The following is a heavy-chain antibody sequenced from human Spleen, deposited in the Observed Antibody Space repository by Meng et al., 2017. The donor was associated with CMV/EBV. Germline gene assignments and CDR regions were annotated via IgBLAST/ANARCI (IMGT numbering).Heavy chain of an antibody. CDR3: ARASTTYDFGFDP. D-gene: IGHD3-3*01. J-gene: IGHJ5*02. CDR2: ISGRGDII. CDR1: GFTFSDFY. Sequence: LSLTCAASGFTFSDFYMSWIRLAPGKGLEWISYISGRGDIIYYADSLRGRFTVSRDNAENSLYLQMNSLRAEDTAVYYCARASTTYDFGFDPWGQGTLVTVS. V-gene: IGHV3-11*04.